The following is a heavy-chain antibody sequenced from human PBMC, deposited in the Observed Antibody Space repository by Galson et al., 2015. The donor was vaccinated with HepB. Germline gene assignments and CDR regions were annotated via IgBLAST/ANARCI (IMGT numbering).Heavy chain of an antibody. D-gene: IGHD3-16*01. V-gene: IGHV5-51*01. CDR2: IYPGDSDT. CDR1: GFTFTSYW. J-gene: IGHJ4*02. Sequence: QSGAEVKKPGESLKISCKGSGFTFTSYWIAWVRQMPGKGLECVGIIYPGDSDTRYNPSFQGQVTISADKSINTAYLQWTSLKASDTAMYYCARRGTYSDYWGQGTLVTVSS. CDR3: ARRGTYSDY.